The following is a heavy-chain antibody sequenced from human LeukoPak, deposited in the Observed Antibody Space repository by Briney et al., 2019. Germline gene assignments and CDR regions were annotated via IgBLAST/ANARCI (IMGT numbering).Heavy chain of an antibody. Sequence: KPSETLSLTCTVSGGSISSYYWSWIRQPAGEGLEWIGRIYTSGSTNYNPSLKSRVTISVDTSKNQFSLKLSSMTAADTAVYYCARGASYYYVWGSYSYPITDYWGQGTLVTVSS. V-gene: IGHV4-4*07. D-gene: IGHD3-16*02. CDR3: ARGASYYYVWGSYSYPITDY. CDR2: IYTSGST. J-gene: IGHJ4*02. CDR1: GGSISSYY.